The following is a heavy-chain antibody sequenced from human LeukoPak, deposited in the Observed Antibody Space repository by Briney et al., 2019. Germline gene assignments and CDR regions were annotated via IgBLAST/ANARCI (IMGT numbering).Heavy chain of an antibody. CDR1: GGSFSGYY. CDR3: AREKTPSYSSAFDY. V-gene: IGHV4-34*01. J-gene: IGHJ4*02. D-gene: IGHD4-11*01. Sequence: SETLSLTCAVYGGSFSGYYWSWIRQPPGKGLEWIGEINHSGRTNYNPSLKSRVTISVDTSKNQFSLKLSSVTAADTAVYYCAREKTPSYSSAFDYWGQGTLVTVSS. CDR2: INHSGRT.